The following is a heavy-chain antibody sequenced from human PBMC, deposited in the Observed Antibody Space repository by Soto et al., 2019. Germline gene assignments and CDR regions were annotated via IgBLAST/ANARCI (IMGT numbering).Heavy chain of an antibody. D-gene: IGHD1-26*01. CDR3: ARRVGAIFGAFDI. J-gene: IGHJ3*02. CDR1: GGSISSYY. CDR2: IYYSGST. V-gene: IGHV4-59*08. Sequence: QVQLQESGPALVKPSETLSLTCTVSGGSISSYYWSWIRQPPGKGLEWIGYIYYSGSTNYNPSLKSRVTISVDTSKNQFSLKLSSVTAADTAVYYCARRVGAIFGAFDIWGQGTMVTVSS.